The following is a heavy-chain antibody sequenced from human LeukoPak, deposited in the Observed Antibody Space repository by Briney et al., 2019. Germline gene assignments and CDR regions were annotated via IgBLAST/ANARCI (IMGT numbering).Heavy chain of an antibody. CDR1: GFTFSSYA. D-gene: IGHD5-18*01. Sequence: GGSLRLSCAASGFTFSSYALSWVRQAPGKGLDWVSAISGSGGSTYYADSVKGRFTISRDNSKNTLYLQMNSLRAEDTAVYYCARDFPRPGYSYGYEWTTTQYFDYWGQGTLVTVSS. CDR2: ISGSGGST. V-gene: IGHV3-23*01. CDR3: ARDFPRPGYSYGYEWTTTQYFDY. J-gene: IGHJ4*02.